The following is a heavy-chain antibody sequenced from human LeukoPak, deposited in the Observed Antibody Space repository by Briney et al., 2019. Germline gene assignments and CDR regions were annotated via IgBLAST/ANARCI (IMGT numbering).Heavy chain of an antibody. J-gene: IGHJ5*02. D-gene: IGHD3-3*01. CDR2: IYYSGST. CDR3: ATSYYDFWSGYFAWFDP. V-gene: IGHV4-30-4*07. CDR1: GGSISSGGYS. Sequence: SQTLSLTCAVSGGSISSGGYSWSWIRQPPGKGLEWIGYIYYSGSTNYNPSLKSRVTISVDTSKNQFSLKLSSVTAADTAVYYCATSYYDFWSGYFAWFDPWGQGTLVTVSS.